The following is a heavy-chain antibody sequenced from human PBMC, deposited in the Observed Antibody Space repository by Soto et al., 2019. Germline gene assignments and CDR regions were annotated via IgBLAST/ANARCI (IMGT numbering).Heavy chain of an antibody. CDR2: ISSSSSYI. J-gene: IGHJ6*02. V-gene: IGHV3-21*01. Sequence: EVQLVESGGGLVKPGGSLRLSCAASGFTFSSYSMNWVRQAPGKGLEWVSSISSSSSYIYYADSVKGRFTISRDNAKNSLYMQMNSLRAEDTAVYYCARVNGFADYGDYGYYYYYYGMDVWGQGTTVTVSS. D-gene: IGHD4-17*01. CDR1: GFTFSSYS. CDR3: ARVNGFADYGDYGYYYYYYGMDV.